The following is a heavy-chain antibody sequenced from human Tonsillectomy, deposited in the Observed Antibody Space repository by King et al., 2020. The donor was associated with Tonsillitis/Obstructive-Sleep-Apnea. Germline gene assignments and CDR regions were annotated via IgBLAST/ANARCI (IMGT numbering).Heavy chain of an antibody. J-gene: IGHJ6*03. CDR3: VRQHADGDGPYYYYMDV. D-gene: IGHD4-17*01. CDR2: IYYSGTT. Sequence: QLQESGPGLVKPSETLSLTCSVSGGSISSSSYYWGWIRQPPGKGLEWIGTIYYSGTTYYNPSLKSRVTISVDTSKNQFSLKLRSVTATDTAVYYCVRQHADGDGPYYYYMDVWGKGTTVTVSS. V-gene: IGHV4-39*01. CDR1: GGSISSSSYY.